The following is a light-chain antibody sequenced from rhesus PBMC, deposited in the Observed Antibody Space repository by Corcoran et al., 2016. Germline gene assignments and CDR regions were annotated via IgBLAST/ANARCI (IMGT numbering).Light chain of an antibody. CDR3: QQHNSYPPT. V-gene: IGKV1S14*01. Sequence: DIQMTQSPSSLSASVGDTVTITCRASQGITNYLAWYQQKPGKAPKPLIYYENNVESGVPSRFSGSGSGTDFTLIISSLQPEDFATYYCQQHNSYPPTFGQGTKVEIK. J-gene: IGKJ1*01. CDR2: YEN. CDR1: QGITNY.